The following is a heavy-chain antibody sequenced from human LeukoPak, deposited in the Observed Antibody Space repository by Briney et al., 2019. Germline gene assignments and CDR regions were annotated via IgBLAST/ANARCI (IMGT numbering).Heavy chain of an antibody. CDR3: ARRKGFGEGYFDS. J-gene: IGHJ4*02. Sequence: PSETLSLTCTVSGGSISNNLYYWAWIRQPPGKGLESIGSIYYSRSTYYSPSLKSRVTISVDTSKNQFSLKLTSVTAADTAVYYCARRKGFGEGYFDSWGQGTLVTVSS. CDR2: IYYSRST. D-gene: IGHD3-10*01. CDR1: GGSISNNLYY. V-gene: IGHV4-39*01.